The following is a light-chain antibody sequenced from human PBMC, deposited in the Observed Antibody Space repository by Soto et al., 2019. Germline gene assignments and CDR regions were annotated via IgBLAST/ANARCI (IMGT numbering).Light chain of an antibody. Sequence: SYELTQPPSGSVSPGQTARITCFGDALPKQYAYWYQQKPGQAPVLAIYKDSERPSGIPERFSCSSSGTTVTLTISGVQAEDEADYYCQSADSSGPPSVVFGGGTKLTVL. CDR1: ALPKQY. CDR2: KDS. J-gene: IGLJ2*01. V-gene: IGLV3-25*03. CDR3: QSADSSGPPSVV.